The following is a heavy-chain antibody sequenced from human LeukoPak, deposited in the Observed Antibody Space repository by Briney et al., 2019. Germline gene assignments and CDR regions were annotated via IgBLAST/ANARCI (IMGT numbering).Heavy chain of an antibody. CDR2: MYYSGST. V-gene: IGHV4-59*08. D-gene: IGHD4-23*01. J-gene: IGHJ4*02. CDR3: ARRSISGNSWDYFDY. Sequence: SETLSLTCTVSGASISSYYWSWLRQPPGKGLEWIAFMYYSGSTNYNPSLKSRVTISLDTSKNQFSLKLSSETAADTAVYYCARRSISGNSWDYFDYWGQGTLVTVSS. CDR1: GASISSYY.